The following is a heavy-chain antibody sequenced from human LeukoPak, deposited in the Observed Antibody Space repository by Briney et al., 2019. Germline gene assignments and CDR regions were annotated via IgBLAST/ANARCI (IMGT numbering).Heavy chain of an antibody. CDR2: INPKSGDT. D-gene: IGHD6-19*01. CDR3: ARIWLVRGYTYFDQ. V-gene: IGHV1-2*06. J-gene: IGHJ4*02. CDR1: GYTFTGYY. Sequence: ASVKVSCKASGYTFTGYYIHWVRQAPGQGLEWMGRINPKSGDTNYAQKFQGRVTMTRDTSISSAYMDLSRLRSDDTAVYYCARIWLVRGYTYFDQWGQGTLVTVSS.